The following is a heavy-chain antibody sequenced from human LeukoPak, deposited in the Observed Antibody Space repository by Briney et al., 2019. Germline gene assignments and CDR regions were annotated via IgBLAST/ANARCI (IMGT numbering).Heavy chain of an antibody. Sequence: GGSLRLSCAASGFTLSNHWMTWVRQVPGRGPEWVANVNRDGSETYYLDSVKGRFTISKDNAKNSLYRQMNSLRAEDTALYHCARNNGMDVWGQGTTVIVSS. CDR1: GFTLSNHW. J-gene: IGHJ6*02. CDR2: VNRDGSET. CDR3: ARNNGMDV. V-gene: IGHV3-7*03.